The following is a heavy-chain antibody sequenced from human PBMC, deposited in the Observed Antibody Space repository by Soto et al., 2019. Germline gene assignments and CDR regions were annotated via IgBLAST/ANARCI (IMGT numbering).Heavy chain of an antibody. Sequence: QVQLVESGGGVVQPGTSLRLSCAATGFIFSNYGMHWVRQAPGKGLEWVAVIWSDGNNKNFADSVKGRFSISRDNSKNSLYLQMNSLRAEDTAVYYCARSLRGGFGENEYWGQGTLVIVSS. J-gene: IGHJ4*02. CDR1: GFIFSNYG. CDR2: IWSDGNNK. V-gene: IGHV3-33*01. D-gene: IGHD3-10*01. CDR3: ARSLRGGFGENEY.